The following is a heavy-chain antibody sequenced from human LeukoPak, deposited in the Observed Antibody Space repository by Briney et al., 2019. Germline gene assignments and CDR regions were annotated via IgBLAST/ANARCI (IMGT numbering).Heavy chain of an antibody. Sequence: PSETLSLTCTVSDGSITNYDWSWVRQPPGKGLEWIGYIYYSGSTNYNLSLKSRVTISVDTSKNQFSLKMYSVTAAETAMYYCARVRDGDYGDYFDYWGQGTLVTVSS. CDR1: DGSITNYD. D-gene: IGHD4-17*01. V-gene: IGHV4-59*01. CDR2: IYYSGST. J-gene: IGHJ4*02. CDR3: ARVRDGDYGDYFDY.